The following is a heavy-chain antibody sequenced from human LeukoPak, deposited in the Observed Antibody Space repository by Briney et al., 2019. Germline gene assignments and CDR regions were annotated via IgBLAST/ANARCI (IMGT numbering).Heavy chain of an antibody. CDR3: ARDGIPRDGYNFYYFDY. V-gene: IGHV3-21*01. Sequence: GGSLRLSCAASRFTFSSYSMNWVRQAPGKGLEWVSSISSSSSYIYYADSVKGRFTISRDNAKNSLYLQMNSLRAEDTAVYYCARDGIPRDGYNFYYFDYWGQGTLVTVSS. CDR2: ISSSSSYI. J-gene: IGHJ4*02. D-gene: IGHD5-24*01. CDR1: RFTFSSYS.